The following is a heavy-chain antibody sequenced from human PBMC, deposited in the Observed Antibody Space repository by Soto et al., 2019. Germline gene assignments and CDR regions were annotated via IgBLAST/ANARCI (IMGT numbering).Heavy chain of an antibody. CDR1: GYTFTSYG. V-gene: IGHV1-18*01. CDR3: ARGVGSGSYYNQYNWFDP. J-gene: IGHJ5*02. CDR2: INVYNGNT. Sequence: EASVKVSCKASGYTFTSYGISWVRQAPGQGLEWMGWINVYNGNTKYAQKVQGRVTMTTDTSTSTAYMELRSLRSDDTAVYYCARGVGSGSYYNQYNWFDPWGQGTLVTVPQ. D-gene: IGHD3-10*01.